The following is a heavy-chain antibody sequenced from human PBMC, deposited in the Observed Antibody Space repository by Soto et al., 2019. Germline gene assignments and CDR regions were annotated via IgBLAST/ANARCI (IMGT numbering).Heavy chain of an antibody. CDR1: GFTFSNFD. J-gene: IGHJ2*01. CDR2: IDIAGAT. D-gene: IGHD5-12*01. CDR3: ARAARWLQSRYFDL. Sequence: EVQLVESGGGLVQPGESLRLSCAASGFTFSNFDMHWVRQTTGKGLEWVSAIDIAGATYYADSVKGRFTISREKAKNSLYLQLTSLRADDTAVYYWARAARWLQSRYFDLWGRGTLFTVSS. V-gene: IGHV3-13*01.